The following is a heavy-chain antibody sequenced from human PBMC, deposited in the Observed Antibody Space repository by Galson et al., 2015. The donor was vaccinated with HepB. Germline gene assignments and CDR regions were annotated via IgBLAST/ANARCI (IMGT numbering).Heavy chain of an antibody. CDR1: GFIFRHHA. CDR2: INGRGSTR. D-gene: IGHD3-3*01. J-gene: IGHJ5*02. Sequence: SLRLSCAGSGFIFRHHAMAWIRQAPGKGLEWVSGINGRGSTRSYSDAVKGRFSISRDNSKDTVFLQMANLRAEDTAVYYCVKEGSWFGGGWFNPWGQGALVTVS. CDR3: VKEGSWFGGGWFNP. V-gene: IGHV3-23*01.